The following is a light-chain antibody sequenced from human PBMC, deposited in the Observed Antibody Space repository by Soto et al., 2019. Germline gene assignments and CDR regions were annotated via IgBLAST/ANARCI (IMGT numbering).Light chain of an antibody. CDR3: LQFDNSPLYT. J-gene: IGKJ2*01. Sequence: EIVLTQSPGTLSLSPGERATLSCRASQSVSSSSLTWYQQKPGQAPRLLIYGASTRATGIPDRFSGSGSGTDFSLTISRLEPEDFAVYYCLQFDNSPLYTFGQGTKGDIK. CDR2: GAS. V-gene: IGKV3-20*01. CDR1: QSVSSSS.